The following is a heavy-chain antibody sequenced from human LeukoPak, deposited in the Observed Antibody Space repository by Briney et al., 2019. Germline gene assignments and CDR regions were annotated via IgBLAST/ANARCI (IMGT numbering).Heavy chain of an antibody. CDR2: IYSSGST. CDR1: GGSMKSFY. V-gene: IGHV4-59*01. CDR3: VRVKSGSISDS. J-gene: IGHJ4*02. Sequence: SETLSLTCTVSGGSMKSFYWNWIRQPPGKGLEWIGYIYSSGSTNYHPSLKSRVTISLDTSKYQFSLDLTSVTAADTAVYYCVRVKSGSISDSWGQGTPVTVSS. D-gene: IGHD1-26*01.